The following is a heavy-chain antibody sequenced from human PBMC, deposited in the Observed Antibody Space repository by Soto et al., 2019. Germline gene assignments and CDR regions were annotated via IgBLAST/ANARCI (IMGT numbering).Heavy chain of an antibody. Sequence: PGGSLRLSCAASGFTFSSYAMHLVRQATGKGLEWVAVISYDGSNKYYADSVKGRFTISRDNSKNTLYLQMNSLRAEDTAVYYCARDPSPYFDWNPDAFDIWGQGTMVTVSS. V-gene: IGHV3-30-3*01. J-gene: IGHJ3*02. D-gene: IGHD3-9*01. CDR3: ARDPSPYFDWNPDAFDI. CDR1: GFTFSSYA. CDR2: ISYDGSNK.